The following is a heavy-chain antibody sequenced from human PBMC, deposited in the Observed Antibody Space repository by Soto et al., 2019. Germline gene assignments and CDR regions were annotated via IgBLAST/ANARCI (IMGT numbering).Heavy chain of an antibody. D-gene: IGHD3-3*01. Sequence: QVQLVESAGNLGKPGGSLRLSCAASGYTFSDYYMSWIRQAPGKGLEWISYIDTSGTKIYYADAVKGQFTITRDNAKNSLYLEMNSLRNRQKAVYYCASHYDMWRGYLYPVDYWGQGTLV. CDR1: GYTFSDYY. CDR3: ASHYDMWRGYLYPVDY. J-gene: IGHJ4*02. CDR2: IDTSGTKI. V-gene: IGHV3-11*01.